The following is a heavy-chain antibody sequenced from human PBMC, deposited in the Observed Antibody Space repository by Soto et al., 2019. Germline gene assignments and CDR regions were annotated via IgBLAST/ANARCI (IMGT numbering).Heavy chain of an antibody. Sequence: EVQLVESGGGLVQPGGSLRLSCAASGFTFSSFWMTWVRQAPGKGLEWVANIKQDGNDKYYVDSVKGRFTISRDNAKNTLFLYMNNLRAGDTAVYFCAREAYRGYSYPMYWGQGILVAVSS. D-gene: IGHD5-18*01. CDR2: IKQDGNDK. V-gene: IGHV3-7*01. CDR3: AREAYRGYSYPMY. CDR1: GFTFSSFW. J-gene: IGHJ4*02.